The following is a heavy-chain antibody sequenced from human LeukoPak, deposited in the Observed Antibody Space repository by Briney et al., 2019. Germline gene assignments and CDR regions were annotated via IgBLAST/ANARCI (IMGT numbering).Heavy chain of an antibody. CDR3: ARDVDYYDSSGYGRSWFDP. V-gene: IGHV4-34*01. D-gene: IGHD3-22*01. Sequence: SETLSLTCAVYGGSFSGYYWSWIRQPPGKGLEWIGEINHSGSTNYNPSLKSRVTISVDTSKNQFSLKLSSVTAADTAVYYCARDVDYYDSSGYGRSWFDPWGQGTLVTVSS. J-gene: IGHJ5*02. CDR2: INHSGST. CDR1: GGSFSGYY.